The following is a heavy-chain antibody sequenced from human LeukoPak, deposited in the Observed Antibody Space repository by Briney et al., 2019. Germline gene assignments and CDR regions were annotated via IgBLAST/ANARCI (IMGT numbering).Heavy chain of an antibody. J-gene: IGHJ3*02. CDR1: GGTFSSYA. CDR3: ARGYGDYVNDAFDI. V-gene: IGHV1-69*05. CDR2: IIPIFGTA. D-gene: IGHD4-17*01. Sequence: ASVKVSCKASGGTFSSYAISWVRQAPGQGLEWMGGIIPIFGTANYAQKFQGRVTITTDESTSTAYMELSSLRSEDTAVYYCARGYGDYVNDAFDIWDQGTMVTVSS.